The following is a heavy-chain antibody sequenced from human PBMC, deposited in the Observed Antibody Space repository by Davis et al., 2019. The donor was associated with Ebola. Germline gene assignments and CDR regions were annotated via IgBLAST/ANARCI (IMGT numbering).Heavy chain of an antibody. CDR1: GGSISSYY. CDR3: ARDRGYGYCSSTSCPTPVGWFDP. CDR2: IYYSGST. D-gene: IGHD2-2*01. Sequence: MPSETLSLTCTVSGGSISSYYWSWIRQPPGKGLEWIGYIYYSGSTYYNPSLKRRVTISVDTSKNQFSLKLSSVTAADTAVYYWARDRGYGYCSSTSCPTPVGWFDPWGQGTLVTVSS. J-gene: IGHJ5*02. V-gene: IGHV4-59*12.